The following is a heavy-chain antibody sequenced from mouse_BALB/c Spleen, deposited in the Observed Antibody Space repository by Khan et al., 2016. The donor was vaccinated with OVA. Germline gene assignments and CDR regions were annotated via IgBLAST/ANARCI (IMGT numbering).Heavy chain of an antibody. D-gene: IGHD2-10*01. Sequence: VQLQESGPGLAAPSQSLSITCPISGFSLTNYGVHWIRQPPGKGLEWLVVIWSDGSTTYNSALQSRLTITKDNSQSQVFLKMNGLQTDDTAIYFCARQPYYHYNIMDYWGQGTSVTVSS. CDR3: ARQPYYHYNIMDY. V-gene: IGHV2-6-1*01. CDR2: IWSDGST. CDR1: GFSLTNYG. J-gene: IGHJ4*01.